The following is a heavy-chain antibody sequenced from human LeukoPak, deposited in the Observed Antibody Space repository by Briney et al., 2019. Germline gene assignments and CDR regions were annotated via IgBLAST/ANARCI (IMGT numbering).Heavy chain of an antibody. V-gene: IGHV5-51*01. D-gene: IGHD3-10*01. CDR3: ARQTLGVRAGEWDY. CDR2: IYPDDSDI. J-gene: IGHJ4*02. CDR1: GYRFINYW. Sequence: GESLKISCKGTGYRFINYWIGWVRQLPGKGLEWMGIIYPDDSDIRYSPSFQGQVTISADRSISIAYLQWNSLKATDTAMYYCARQTLGVRAGEWDYWGQGTLVTVSS.